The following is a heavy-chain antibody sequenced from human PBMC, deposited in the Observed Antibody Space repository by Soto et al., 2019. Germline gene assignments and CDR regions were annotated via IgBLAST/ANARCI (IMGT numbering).Heavy chain of an antibody. V-gene: IGHV4-30-4*01. D-gene: IGHD3-22*01. CDR3: ARAPSFYYDNTGYYHFDY. CDR1: GDSISSGDYY. J-gene: IGHJ4*02. CDR2: IYYSGST. Sequence: PSETLSLPCTVSGDSISSGDYYWSWIRQPPGKGLEWIGYIYYSGSTYYNPSLKSRVIISVDTSKNQFSLRLRSVTAADTAVYYCARAPSFYYDNTGYYHFDYWGQGSLVTVSS.